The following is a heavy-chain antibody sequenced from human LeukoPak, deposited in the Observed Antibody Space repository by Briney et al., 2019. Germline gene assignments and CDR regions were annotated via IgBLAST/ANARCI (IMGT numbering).Heavy chain of an antibody. CDR2: ISGSGGST. V-gene: IGHV3-23*01. CDR1: GFTFSSYA. D-gene: IGHD6-19*01. CDR3: AKDGGSGWYVGSDY. J-gene: IGHJ4*02. Sequence: PGGSLRLSCAASGFTFSSYAMSWVRQAPGKGLEWVSAISGSGGSTYYADSVKGRFTISRDNSKNTLYLQMNSLRAEDTAVYYCAKDGGSGWYVGSDYWGQGTLVTVSS.